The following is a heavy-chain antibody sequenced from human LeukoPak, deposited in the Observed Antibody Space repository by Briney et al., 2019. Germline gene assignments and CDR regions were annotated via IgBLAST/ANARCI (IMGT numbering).Heavy chain of an antibody. Sequence: GGSPRLSCAASGFTLSTYGMHWVRQAPGKGLEWVAVISYDGSNKYYADSVKGRFTISRDNSKNTLYLQMNSLRAEDTAVYYCAKEGGDTGLDAFDIWGQGTMVTVSS. D-gene: IGHD2-21*02. CDR1: GFTLSTYG. CDR2: ISYDGSNK. V-gene: IGHV3-30*18. J-gene: IGHJ3*02. CDR3: AKEGGDTGLDAFDI.